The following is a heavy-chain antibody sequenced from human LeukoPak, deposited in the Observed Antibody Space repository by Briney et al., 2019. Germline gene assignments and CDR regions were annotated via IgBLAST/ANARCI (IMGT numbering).Heavy chain of an antibody. Sequence: PRASVKVSCKASGYTFTSYYMHWVRQAPGQGLEWMGIINPSGGSTSYAQKFQGRVTMTRDMSTRTVYMELSSLRSEDTAVYYCARDNYDFWSYYYYMDVWGKGTTVTISS. J-gene: IGHJ6*03. D-gene: IGHD3-3*01. CDR1: GYTFTSYY. CDR2: INPSGGST. V-gene: IGHV1-46*01. CDR3: ARDNYDFWSYYYYMDV.